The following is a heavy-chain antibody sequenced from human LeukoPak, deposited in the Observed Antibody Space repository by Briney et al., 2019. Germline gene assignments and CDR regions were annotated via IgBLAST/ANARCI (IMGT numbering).Heavy chain of an antibody. V-gene: IGHV4-59*07. Sequence: SDTLSLTCTVSAGSISSYYWSWIRQPPGKGQEWIGYIYYSGSTNYNPSLKSRVTISVDTSKNQFSLKLSSVTAADTAVYYCARGDIAARHIDFWGQWTPVTVSS. CDR3: ARGDIAARHIDF. D-gene: IGHD6-6*01. CDR1: AGSISSYY. CDR2: IYYSGST. J-gene: IGHJ6*02.